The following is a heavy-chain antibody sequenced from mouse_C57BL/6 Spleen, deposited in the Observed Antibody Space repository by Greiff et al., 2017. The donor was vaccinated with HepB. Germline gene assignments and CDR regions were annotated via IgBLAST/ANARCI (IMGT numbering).Heavy chain of an antibody. CDR3: ARSSLTGTVYFDY. Sequence: VQLVESGAELVKPGASVKISCTASGYAFSGYWMNWVKQRPGKGLEWIGQICPRDGDTNYNGKFKGKATLIADKSSSTAYMQLSSLTSEDSAVYFCARSSLTGTVYFDYWGQGTTLTVSS. D-gene: IGHD4-1*01. V-gene: IGHV1-80*01. CDR2: ICPRDGDT. CDR1: GYAFSGYW. J-gene: IGHJ2*01.